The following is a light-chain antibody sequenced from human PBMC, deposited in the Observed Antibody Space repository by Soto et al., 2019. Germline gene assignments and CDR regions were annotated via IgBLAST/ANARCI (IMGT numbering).Light chain of an antibody. CDR3: QQYYSTPRT. Sequence: DIVMTQSPDSLAVSLGERATINCKPSQSVLFSSNNKDYLAWYQQKPGQPPKLLIYWASIRESGVPDRFSGSGSGTDFTLTIRSLQAENVAVYYCQQYYSTPRTFGQGTKVEIK. J-gene: IGKJ1*01. V-gene: IGKV4-1*01. CDR1: QSVLFSSNNKDY. CDR2: WAS.